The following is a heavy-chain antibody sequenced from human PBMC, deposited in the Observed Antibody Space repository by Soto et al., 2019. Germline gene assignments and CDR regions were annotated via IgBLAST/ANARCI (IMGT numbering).Heavy chain of an antibody. D-gene: IGHD3-10*01. CDR3: ARDLTGAANRNYYYGMDI. CDR1: GGTVSSYA. V-gene: IGHV1-69*13. Sequence: SVKVSCKASGGTVSSYAISWVRQAPGQGLEWMGGIIPIFGTANYAQKFQGRVTITADESTSTAYMELSSLRSEDTAVYYCARDLTGAANRNYYYGMDIWGKGNTVTVSS. J-gene: IGHJ6*04. CDR2: IIPIFGTA.